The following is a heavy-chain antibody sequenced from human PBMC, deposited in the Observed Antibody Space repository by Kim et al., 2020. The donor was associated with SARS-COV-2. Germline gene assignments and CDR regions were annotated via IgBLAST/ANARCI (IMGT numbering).Heavy chain of an antibody. CDR1: GGSVSSGSYY. CDR2: IYYSGST. Sequence: SETLSLTCTVSGGSVSSGSYYWSWIRQPPGKGLEWIGYIYYSGSTNYNPSLKSRVTISVDTSKNQFSLKLSSVTAADTAVYYCARDRKITGIAAAGIDYWGQGTLVTVSS. CDR3: ARDRKITGIAAAGIDY. D-gene: IGHD6-13*01. V-gene: IGHV4-61*01. J-gene: IGHJ4*02.